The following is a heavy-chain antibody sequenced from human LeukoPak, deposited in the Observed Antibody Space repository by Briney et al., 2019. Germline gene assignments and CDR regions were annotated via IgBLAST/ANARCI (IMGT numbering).Heavy chain of an antibody. D-gene: IGHD4-17*01. CDR1: GFTLSNYW. V-gene: IGHV3-74*01. CDR3: SRARGDYRYFDY. Sequence: GESLRLSCAASGFTLSNYWMHWVRQSPGKGLVWVSRINMDGSITTYADSVKGRFTISRDNAKNTLYLQMNSLRAEDTAVYYCSRARGDYRYFDYWGQGTLVTVSS. CDR2: INMDGSIT. J-gene: IGHJ4*02.